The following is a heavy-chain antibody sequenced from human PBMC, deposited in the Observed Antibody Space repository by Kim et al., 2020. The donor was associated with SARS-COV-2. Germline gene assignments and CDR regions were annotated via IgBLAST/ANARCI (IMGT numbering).Heavy chain of an antibody. Sequence: GGSLRLSCAASGFTFSSYSMNWVRQAPGKGLEWVSSISSSSSYIYYADSVKGRFTISRDNAKNSLYLQMNSLRAEDTAVYYCARGLDGSYLAAEYFQHWGQGTLVTVSS. V-gene: IGHV3-21*01. J-gene: IGHJ1*01. CDR3: ARGLDGSYLAAEYFQH. D-gene: IGHD1-26*01. CDR1: GFTFSSYS. CDR2: ISSSSSYI.